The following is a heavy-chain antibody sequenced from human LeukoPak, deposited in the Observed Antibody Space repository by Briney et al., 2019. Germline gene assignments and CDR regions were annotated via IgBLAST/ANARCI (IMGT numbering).Heavy chain of an antibody. D-gene: IGHD2/OR15-2a*01. Sequence: PGGSLRLPCAASGFTFSSYAMSWVRQAPGKGLEWVSAISGSGGSTHYAPSVKRRFTISRDNYKHTLTLQMNSLRAEDTAVYYCEKTLFYDRGHETFQHWGQVTSVTVSS. CDR1: GFTFSSYA. CDR3: EKTLFYDRGHETFQH. J-gene: IGHJ1*01. V-gene: IGHV3-23*01. CDR2: ISGSGGST.